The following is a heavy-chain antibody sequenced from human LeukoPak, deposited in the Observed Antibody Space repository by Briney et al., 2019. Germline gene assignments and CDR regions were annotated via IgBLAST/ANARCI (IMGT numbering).Heavy chain of an antibody. CDR2: INQSGST. CDR1: GGSFSDYY. CDR3: ARGLDSSSWYLSAEYFQH. D-gene: IGHD6-13*01. J-gene: IGHJ1*01. V-gene: IGHV4-34*01. Sequence: SETLSLTCAVYGGSFSDYYWSWIRQPPGKGLEWIGEINQSGSTNYNPSLKSRVTISVDTSKNQFSLKLSSVTAADTAVYYCARGLDSSSWYLSAEYFQHWGQGTLVTVSS.